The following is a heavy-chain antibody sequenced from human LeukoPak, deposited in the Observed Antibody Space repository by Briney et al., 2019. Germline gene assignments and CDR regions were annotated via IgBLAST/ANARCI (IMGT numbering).Heavy chain of an antibody. V-gene: IGHV1-46*01. CDR1: GCTLISYY. CDR3: AREVMDNLRFDY. CDR2: INPSGGDT. J-gene: IGHJ4*02. D-gene: IGHD1-14*01. Sequence: ASVKVSCKASGCTLISYYMHWVRQAPGQGLEWMGIINPSGGDTSYAQKFQGRLTMTRDTSTNTVYMELTSLRSEDTAVYYCAREVMDNLRFDYWGQGTLVTVSS.